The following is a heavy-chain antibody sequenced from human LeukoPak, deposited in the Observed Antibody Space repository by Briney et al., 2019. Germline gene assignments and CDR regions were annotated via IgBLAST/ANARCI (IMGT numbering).Heavy chain of an antibody. J-gene: IGHJ4*02. CDR3: AKDLVGRWLQLGY. Sequence: GGSLRLSCAASGFTFSSYAMTWVRQAPGKGLEWGSTISGSGDIIYYADSVKGRFTISRDNPKNTLYLQMNSLRAEDTAVYYCAKDLVGRWLQLGYWGQGTLVTVSS. CDR1: GFTFSSYA. CDR2: ISGSGDII. D-gene: IGHD5-24*01. V-gene: IGHV3-23*01.